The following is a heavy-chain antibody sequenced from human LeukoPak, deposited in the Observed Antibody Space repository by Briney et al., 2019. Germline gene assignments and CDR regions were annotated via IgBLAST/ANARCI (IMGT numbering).Heavy chain of an antibody. D-gene: IGHD3-10*01. Sequence: PGGSLTLSCAASGFTFSSYEMNWVRQAPGKGLEWVSYISSSGSTIYYADSVKGRFTISRDNAKNSLYLQMNSLRAEDAAVYYCASLSPFMVRGVIRRDDYWGQGTLVTVSS. CDR1: GFTFSSYE. V-gene: IGHV3-48*03. J-gene: IGHJ4*02. CDR3: ASLSPFMVRGVIRRDDY. CDR2: ISSSGSTI.